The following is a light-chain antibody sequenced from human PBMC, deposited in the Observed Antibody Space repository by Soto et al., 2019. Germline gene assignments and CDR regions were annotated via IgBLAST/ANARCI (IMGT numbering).Light chain of an antibody. CDR3: NSYTSRSTVV. Sequence: QSALTQPASVSGSPGQSITISCTGPSSDVGGYNYVTWYQQHPGKAPKLMFYDVSNRPSGVSNRFSVSKSDNTASLTISGLQAEDEADYYCNSYTSRSTVVFGGGTKLTVL. CDR2: DVS. J-gene: IGLJ2*01. CDR1: SSDVGGYNY. V-gene: IGLV2-14*03.